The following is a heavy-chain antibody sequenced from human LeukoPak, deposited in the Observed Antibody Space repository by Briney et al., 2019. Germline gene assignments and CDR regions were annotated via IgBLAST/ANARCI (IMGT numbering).Heavy chain of an antibody. J-gene: IGHJ6*02. Sequence: SQTLSLTCTVSGGSISSGNYYWTWIRQPPGKGLEWIGYIYYSGSTYYNPSLKSRVTISVDTSKNQFSLKLSSVTVADTAVYFCARGGLSGYYYFMDVWGQGTTVTVSS. CDR1: GGSISSGNYY. D-gene: IGHD3-10*01. CDR3: ARGGLSGYYYFMDV. CDR2: IYYSGST. V-gene: IGHV4-30-4*01.